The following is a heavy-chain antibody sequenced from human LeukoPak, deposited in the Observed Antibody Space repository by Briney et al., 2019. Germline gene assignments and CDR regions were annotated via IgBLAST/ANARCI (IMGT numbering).Heavy chain of an antibody. D-gene: IGHD3-3*01. V-gene: IGHV4-59*01. Sequence: PSETLSLTCTVSGSSISSYYWSWIRQPPGKGLEWIGYIYYSGSTNYNPSLKSRVTISVDTSKNQFSLKLSSVTAADTAVYYCARALGFWSGYPFDYWGQGTLVTVSS. CDR3: ARALGFWSGYPFDY. CDR1: GSSISSYY. CDR2: IYYSGST. J-gene: IGHJ4*02.